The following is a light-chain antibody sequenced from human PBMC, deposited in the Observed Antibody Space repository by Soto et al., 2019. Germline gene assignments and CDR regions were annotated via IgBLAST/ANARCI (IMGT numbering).Light chain of an antibody. V-gene: IGLV2-23*01. J-gene: IGLJ1*01. CDR1: SSDVGSYNL. CDR2: EGS. Sequence: QSALTQPASVSGSPGQSITISCTGTSSDVGSYNLVSWYQQHPGKAPKLMIYEGSKRPSGASNRLSGSESGNTASLTISGLQAEDEADYYCCSYAGSRTYVFGTGTKVTVL. CDR3: CSYAGSRTYV.